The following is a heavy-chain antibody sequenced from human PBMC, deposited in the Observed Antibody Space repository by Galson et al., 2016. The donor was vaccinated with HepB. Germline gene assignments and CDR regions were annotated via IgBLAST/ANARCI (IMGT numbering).Heavy chain of an antibody. CDR3: ARHALAATGTAGLGY. Sequence: QSGAEVKKPGESLKISCKGSGYSFTSYWIGWVRQMPGQGLEWMGIIYPCDSDTRYSPSFQGQVTISADKSISTAYLQWSSLKASDSAMYYCARHALAATGTAGLGYWGQGTLVTVSS. CDR2: IYPCDSDT. V-gene: IGHV5-51*01. J-gene: IGHJ4*02. CDR1: GYSFTSYW. D-gene: IGHD6-13*01.